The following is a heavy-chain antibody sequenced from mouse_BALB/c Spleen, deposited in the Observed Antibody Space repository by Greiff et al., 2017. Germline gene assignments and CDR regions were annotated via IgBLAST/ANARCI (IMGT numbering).Heavy chain of an antibody. CDR1: GFTFSSFG. V-gene: IGHV5-17*02. J-gene: IGHJ4*01. Sequence: EVQRVESGGGLVQPGGSRKLSCAASGFTFSSFGMHWVRQAPEKGLEWVAYISSGSSTIYYADTVKGRFTISRDNPKNTLFLQMTSLRSEDTAMYYCARSTMTYAMDYWGQGTSVTVSS. CDR3: ARSTMTYAMDY. CDR2: ISSGSSTI. D-gene: IGHD2-4*01.